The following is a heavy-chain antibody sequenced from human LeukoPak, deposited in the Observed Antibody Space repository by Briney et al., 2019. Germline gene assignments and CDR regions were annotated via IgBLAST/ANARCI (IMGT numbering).Heavy chain of an antibody. CDR1: GYTSPDYY. J-gene: IGHJ5*02. V-gene: IGHV1-2*02. D-gene: IGHD1-14*01. CDR3: ARSPGGICHSCNWFDA. CDR2: VNPNTGGT. Sequence: ASVKVSCKTSGYTSPDYYIHWVRQAPGQGLEWMGWVNPNTGGTNYEQKFQGRVTMTWDTSLRTAYMEVSSLRSDDTAAYYCARSPGGICHSCNWFDAWGQGTVVTVSS.